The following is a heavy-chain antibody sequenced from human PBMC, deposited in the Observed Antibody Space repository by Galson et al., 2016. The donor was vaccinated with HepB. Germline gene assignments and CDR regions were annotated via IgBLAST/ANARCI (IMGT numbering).Heavy chain of an antibody. V-gene: IGHV1-69*13. D-gene: IGHD6-13*01. CDR1: GGTFSSYG. CDR3: ARAHAAAVVSYRFDS. CDR2: IIPIFGTT. J-gene: IGHJ4*02. Sequence: SVKVSCKASGGTFSSYGISWVRQAPGQGLEWVGGIIPIFGTTNYAQKFQGRVTIVADESTSTAYMEMSSLRSEDTALCYSARAHAAAVVSYRFDSWGQGTLVTVSS.